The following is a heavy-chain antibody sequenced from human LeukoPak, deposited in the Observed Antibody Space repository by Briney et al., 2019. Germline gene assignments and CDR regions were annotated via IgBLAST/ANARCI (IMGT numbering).Heavy chain of an antibody. CDR2: ISWDGGST. Sequence: GGSLRLSCAASGFTFDDYTMHWVRQAPGKGLEWVSLISWDGGSTYYADSVKGRFTISRDNSKNSLYLQMNSLRTEDTALYYCAKDGSLTTVVTGYFDYWGQGTLVTVSS. D-gene: IGHD4-23*01. J-gene: IGHJ4*02. CDR3: AKDGSLTTVVTGYFDY. V-gene: IGHV3-43*01. CDR1: GFTFDDYT.